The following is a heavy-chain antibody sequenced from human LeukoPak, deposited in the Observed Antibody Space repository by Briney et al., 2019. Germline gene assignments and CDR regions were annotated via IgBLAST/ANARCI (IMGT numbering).Heavy chain of an antibody. CDR3: AKDYGTYGMDV. V-gene: IGHV4-30-4*01. J-gene: IGHJ6*02. Sequence: SETLSLTCTVSGGSISSGDYYWSGIRQPPGKGLEWIGYIYYSGSTYYNPSLKSRVTISVDTSKNQFSLKLSSVTAADTAVYYCAKDYGTYGMDVSGQGTTVTVSS. D-gene: IGHD4-17*01. CDR1: GGSISSGDYY. CDR2: IYYSGST.